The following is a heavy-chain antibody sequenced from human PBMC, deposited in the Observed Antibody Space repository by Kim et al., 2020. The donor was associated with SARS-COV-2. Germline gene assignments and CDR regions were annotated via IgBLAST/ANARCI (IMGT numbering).Heavy chain of an antibody. J-gene: IGHJ4*02. V-gene: IGHV2-5*01. Sequence: DKRTSPSLKSRLTITKDTSKNQVGLTMTNMDPVDTATYYCAHRIAMTGLDYWGQGTLVTVSS. CDR3: AHRIAMTGLDY. D-gene: IGHD6-19*01. CDR2: DK.